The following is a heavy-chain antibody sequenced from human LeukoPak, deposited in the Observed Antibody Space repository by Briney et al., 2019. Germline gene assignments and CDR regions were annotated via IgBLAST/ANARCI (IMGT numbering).Heavy chain of an antibody. CDR2: MNPNSGNT. CDR1: GYTFTSYD. J-gene: IGHJ5*02. D-gene: IGHD3-16*02. Sequence: ASVKVSCNASGYTFTSYDINWLRQATGQGLKCMGWMNPNSGNTGSAQRFQGRMIMSRDSFISTAYMELSRLRSEDMAVCYCARGVLVRLPSSFDPWGQGTLVTVSS. V-gene: IGHV1-8*01. CDR3: ARGVLVRLPSSFDP.